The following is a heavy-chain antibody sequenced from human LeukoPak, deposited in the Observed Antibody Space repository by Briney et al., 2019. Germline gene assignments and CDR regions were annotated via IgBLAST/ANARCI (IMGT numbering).Heavy chain of an antibody. J-gene: IGHJ5*02. CDR2: ISYDGSNK. V-gene: IGHV3-30*04. Sequence: PGRSLRLSCAASGFTFSGYAMHWVRQAPGKGLEWVAVISYDGSNKYYADSVKGRFTISRDNSKNTLYLQMNSLRAEDTAVYYCAREGITMVRGVILAGNWFDPWGQGTLVTVSS. CDR1: GFTFSGYA. D-gene: IGHD3-10*01. CDR3: AREGITMVRGVILAGNWFDP.